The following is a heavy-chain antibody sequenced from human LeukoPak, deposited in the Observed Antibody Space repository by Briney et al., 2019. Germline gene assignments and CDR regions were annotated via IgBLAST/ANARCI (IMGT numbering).Heavy chain of an antibody. CDR2: LGDDGINT. Sequence: GRSLRLSCAASGFPFSTYGMHWVGQDPGKGLEWLAVLGDDGINTHYADSVKGRFTISRDNSQNTLYLQMISLRAEDTAVYYCGVVPAATLQRDSWGQGTLVTVSS. CDR3: GVVPAATLQRDS. CDR1: GFPFSTYG. V-gene: IGHV3-33*01. J-gene: IGHJ4*02. D-gene: IGHD2-2*01.